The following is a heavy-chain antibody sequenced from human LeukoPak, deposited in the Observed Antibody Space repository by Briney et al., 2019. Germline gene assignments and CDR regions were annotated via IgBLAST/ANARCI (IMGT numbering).Heavy chain of an antibody. J-gene: IGHJ4*02. V-gene: IGHV3-23*01. CDR1: GLTFSNHA. CDR2: ISGRDEST. CDR3: AKVTGTTNY. D-gene: IGHD1-1*01. Sequence: GGSLRLSCAVSGLTFSNHALSWVGQAPGKGLEWVSAISGRDESTYYADSVKGRFTISRDNSKSTLYLQMSSLRAEDTAVYHCAKVTGTTNYWGQGTLVTVSS.